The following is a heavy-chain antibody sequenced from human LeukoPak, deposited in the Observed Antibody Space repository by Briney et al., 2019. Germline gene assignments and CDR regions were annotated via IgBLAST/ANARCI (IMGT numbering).Heavy chain of an antibody. CDR2: INPNSGGT. D-gene: IGHD1-1*01. Sequence: GASVKVSCKASGYTYTGYYMHWLRQAPGQGLEWMGRINPNSGGTNYAQKFQGRVTMTRDTSTSTAYMELSKLRSDDTAVYCCAREDLNTNLGALDIWGKGTMVTVSS. CDR3: AREDLNTNLGALDI. J-gene: IGHJ3*02. CDR1: GYTYTGYY. V-gene: IGHV1-2*06.